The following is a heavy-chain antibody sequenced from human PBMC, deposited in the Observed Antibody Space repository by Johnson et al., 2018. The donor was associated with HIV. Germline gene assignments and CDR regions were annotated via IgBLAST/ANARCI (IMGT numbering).Heavy chain of an antibody. CDR3: ARDPSPIVGATYAFDI. D-gene: IGHD1-26*01. J-gene: IGHJ3*02. Sequence: MLLVESGGGVVRPGGSLRLSCAASGLTFSIYGMHWVRQAPGKGLEWVAFMRYDGSNKYYADSVKGRFTISRDNSKNTLYLQMNSLRAEDTAVYYCARDPSPIVGATYAFDIWGQGTMVTVSS. CDR2: MRYDGSNK. V-gene: IGHV3-30*02. CDR1: GLTFSIYG.